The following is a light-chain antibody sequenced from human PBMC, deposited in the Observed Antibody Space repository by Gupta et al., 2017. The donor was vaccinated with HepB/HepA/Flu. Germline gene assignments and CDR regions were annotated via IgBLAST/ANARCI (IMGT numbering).Light chain of an antibody. CDR2: SNN. CDR1: SSNIGSNT. Sequence: QSVLTPPPSASATPGPMVTISCSGSSSNIGSNTVNWYQQLPGTAPKLLIYSNNQRPSGVPDRFSGSKSGTSASLAISGLQSEDEADYYCAAWEDSLNGPWVFGGGTKLTVL. CDR3: AAWEDSLNGPWV. V-gene: IGLV1-44*01. J-gene: IGLJ3*02.